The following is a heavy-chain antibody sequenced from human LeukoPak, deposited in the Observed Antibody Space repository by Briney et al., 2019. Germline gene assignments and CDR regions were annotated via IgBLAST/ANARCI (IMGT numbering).Heavy chain of an antibody. CDR1: GYTFTSYG. J-gene: IGHJ4*02. V-gene: IGHV1-18*04. CDR2: ISAYNGNT. Sequence: ASVKVSCKASGYTFTSYGISWVRQAPGQGLEWMGWISAYNGNTNYAQKLQGRVTMTTDTSTSTAYMELRSLRSDDTAVYYCARSRDYYGPGSSPPDYWGQGTLVTVSS. D-gene: IGHD3-10*01. CDR3: ARSRDYYGPGSSPPDY.